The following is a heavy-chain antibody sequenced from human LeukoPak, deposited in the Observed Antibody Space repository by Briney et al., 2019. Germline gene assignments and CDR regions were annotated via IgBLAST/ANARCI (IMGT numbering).Heavy chain of an antibody. CDR2: ISSSSSYI. CDR3: ARELRGSVVVVPAAIGFPAFDI. CDR1: GFTFSSYS. D-gene: IGHD2-2*01. J-gene: IGHJ3*02. V-gene: IGHV3-21*01. Sequence: GGSLRLSCAASGFTFSSYSMNWVRQAPGKGLEWVSSISSSSSYIYYADSVKGRFTISRDNAKNSLYLQMNSLRAEDMAVYYCARELRGSVVVVPAAIGFPAFDIWGQGTMVTVSS.